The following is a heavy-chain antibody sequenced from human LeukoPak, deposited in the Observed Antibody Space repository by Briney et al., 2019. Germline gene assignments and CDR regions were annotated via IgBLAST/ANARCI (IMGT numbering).Heavy chain of an antibody. CDR2: ISGSGGST. CDR3: ATKRDILTGYLPFDY. J-gene: IGHJ4*02. CDR1: GFTFSSYA. D-gene: IGHD3-9*01. V-gene: IGHV3-23*01. Sequence: PGGSLRLSCAASGFTFSSYAMSWVRQAPGKGLEWVSAISGSGGSTYYADSVKGRFTISRDNSKSTLYLQMNSLRAEDTAVYYCATKRDILTGYLPFDYWGQGTLVTVSS.